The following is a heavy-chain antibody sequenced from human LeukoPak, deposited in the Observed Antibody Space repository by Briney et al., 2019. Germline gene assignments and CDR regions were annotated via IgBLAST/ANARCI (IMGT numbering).Heavy chain of an antibody. CDR1: GYTFTDYH. J-gene: IGHJ5*02. D-gene: IGHD6-13*01. CDR2: INPNSGGT. CDR3: ARVAQQLASWLDP. V-gene: IGHV1-2*02. Sequence: ASVKVSCKASGYTFTDYHMHWVRQAPGQGLEWMGWINPNSGGTNYAQKFQGRVTMTRDTSISTVYMELSRLRSDDTAVYYCARVAQQLASWLDPWGQGTLVTAFS.